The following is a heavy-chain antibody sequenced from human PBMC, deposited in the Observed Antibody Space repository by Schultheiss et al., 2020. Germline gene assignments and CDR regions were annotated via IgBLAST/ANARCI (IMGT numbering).Heavy chain of an antibody. CDR3: ARGLPRPYYYDSSGYSLFDY. D-gene: IGHD3-22*01. CDR1: GFTFSSYS. V-gene: IGHV3-48*02. Sequence: GGSLRLSCAASGFTFSSYSMNWVRQAPGKGLEWVSYISSSSSTIYYADSVKGRFTISRDNAKNSLYLQMNSLRDEDTAVYYCARGLPRPYYYDSSGYSLFDYWGQGTLVTVSS. CDR2: ISSSSSTI. J-gene: IGHJ4*02.